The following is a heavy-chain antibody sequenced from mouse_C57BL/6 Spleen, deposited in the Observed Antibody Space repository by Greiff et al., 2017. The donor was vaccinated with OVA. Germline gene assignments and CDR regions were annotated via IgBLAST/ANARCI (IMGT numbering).Heavy chain of an antibody. CDR1: GYTFTDHT. CDR2: IYPRDGST. D-gene: IGHD2-4*01. Sequence: VQLQQSGPELVKPGASVKISCKVSGYTFTDHTIHWMKQRPEQGLEWIGYIYPRDGSTKYNEKFKGKATLTADKSSSTAYMQLNSLTSEDSAVYFCAREGYYDYHYFDYWGQGTTLTVSS. J-gene: IGHJ2*01. CDR3: AREGYYDYHYFDY. V-gene: IGHV1-78*01.